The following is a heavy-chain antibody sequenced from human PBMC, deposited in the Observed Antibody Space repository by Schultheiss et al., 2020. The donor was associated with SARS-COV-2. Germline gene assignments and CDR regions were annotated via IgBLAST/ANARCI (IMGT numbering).Heavy chain of an antibody. CDR1: GFTFSSYG. Sequence: GGSLRLSCAASGFTFSSYGMHWVRQAPGKGLEWISYVGIYFNSIYADSVKGRFTISRDNAKNLVFLQMNSLRGDDTAIYYCVKGRSPVWGQGTLVTVSS. J-gene: IGHJ4*02. V-gene: IGHV3-48*04. CDR3: VKGRSPV. CDR2: VGIYFNSI.